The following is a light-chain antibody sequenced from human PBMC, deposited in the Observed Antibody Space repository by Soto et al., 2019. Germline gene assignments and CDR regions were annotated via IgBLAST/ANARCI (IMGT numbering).Light chain of an antibody. Sequence: DIQLTQSPSSLSASVGDEVTITCRASQGISHYLTWYQQKPGRAPTLLIYGVSTLQSGVPLRFSGGGSATEFTLTISNLQLEDFATYYCQQSYDAQFTFGGGTRVEIK. CDR1: QGISHY. CDR3: QQSYDAQFT. CDR2: GVS. J-gene: IGKJ4*01. V-gene: IGKV1-39*01.